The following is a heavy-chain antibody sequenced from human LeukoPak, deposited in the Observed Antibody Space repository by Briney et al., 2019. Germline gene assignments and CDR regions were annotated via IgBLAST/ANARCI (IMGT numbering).Heavy chain of an antibody. CDR1: GYTFTKYW. D-gene: IGHD2-2*01. Sequence: GESLKISCEGSGYTFTKYWIGLVRQMPGKGLEWMGIIHPGDSHTWYSPSFQGQVTISADKSISMAYLQWSSLKASATAMYFCARQPGMTAKSWYFDLWGRGTLVTVSS. CDR3: ARQPGMTAKSWYFDL. J-gene: IGHJ2*01. CDR2: IHPGDSHT. V-gene: IGHV5-51*01.